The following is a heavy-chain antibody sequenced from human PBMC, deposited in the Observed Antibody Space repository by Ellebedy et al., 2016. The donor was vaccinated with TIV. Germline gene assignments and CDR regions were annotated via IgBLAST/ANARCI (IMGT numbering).Heavy chain of an antibody. D-gene: IGHD1-26*01. CDR2: IYPGDSDA. CDR1: GYSFTTYW. V-gene: IGHV5-51*01. J-gene: IGHJ4*02. CDR3: ARRGVGAEGFDN. Sequence: KVSCKGSGYSFTTYWIGWVRQMPGKGLDWMGIIYPGDSDARYSPSVQGQVTISAEKSISTAYLQWSSLKASDTAMYYCARRGVGAEGFDNWGQGTLVTVSS.